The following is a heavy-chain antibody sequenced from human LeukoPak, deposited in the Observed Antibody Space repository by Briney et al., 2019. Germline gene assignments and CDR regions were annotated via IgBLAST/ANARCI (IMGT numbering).Heavy chain of an antibody. J-gene: IGHJ4*01. CDR1: GFTFSSYR. CDR2: ISSSSSYI. Sequence: GGSLRLSCAASGFTFSSYRMNWVRQAPGKGLEWVSSISSSSSYIYYADSVKGRFTISRDNAKNSLYLQMNSLRAKDTAVYYCASRIAARPLDYWGQEPWSPSPQ. CDR3: ASRIAARPLDY. D-gene: IGHD6-6*01. V-gene: IGHV3-21*01.